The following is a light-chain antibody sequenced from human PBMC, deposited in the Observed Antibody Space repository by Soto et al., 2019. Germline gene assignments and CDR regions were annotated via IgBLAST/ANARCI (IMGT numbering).Light chain of an antibody. V-gene: IGLV2-14*03. CDR3: SSYTSSSTVV. CDR2: DVN. J-gene: IGLJ2*01. CDR1: SSDVGGYNY. Sequence: QSALTQPASASGSPGQSISISCTGSSSDVGGYNYVSWYQHHPGKAPKLMIYDVNNRPSGVSNRFSGSRSGNTASLTISGLQAEDEADYYCSSYTSSSTVVFGGGTKVTVL.